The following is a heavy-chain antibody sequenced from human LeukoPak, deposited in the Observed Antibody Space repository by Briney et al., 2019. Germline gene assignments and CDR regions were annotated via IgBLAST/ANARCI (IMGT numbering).Heavy chain of an antibody. CDR3: AKASNTWNYFDY. Sequence: GGSLRLSCAASGFTFDDYGMSWVRQAPGKGLEWVSAISGSGGSTYYADSVKGRFTISRDNSKNTLSLQMNSLRAEDTAIYYCAKASNTWNYFDYWGQGTLVTVSS. J-gene: IGHJ4*02. CDR1: GFTFDDYG. D-gene: IGHD1-1*01. CDR2: ISGSGGST. V-gene: IGHV3-23*01.